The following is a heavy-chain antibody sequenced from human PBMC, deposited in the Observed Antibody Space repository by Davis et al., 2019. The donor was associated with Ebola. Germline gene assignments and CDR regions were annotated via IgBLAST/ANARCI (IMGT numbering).Heavy chain of an antibody. CDR1: GFTFGSYS. J-gene: IGHJ4*02. V-gene: IGHV3-21*01. Sequence: GESLKISCAASGFTFGSYSMNWVRQAPGKGLEWVSSIRSTGTSAYYAESVKGRFTISRDNVKNSLYLQMNSQRAEDTAVYYCARDPTGYCSGGSCGDYFDYWGEGTMVTVSS. CDR2: IRSTGTSA. D-gene: IGHD2-15*01. CDR3: ARDPTGYCSGGSCGDYFDY.